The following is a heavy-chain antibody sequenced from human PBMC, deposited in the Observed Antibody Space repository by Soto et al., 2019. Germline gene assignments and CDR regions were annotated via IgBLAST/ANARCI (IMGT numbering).Heavy chain of an antibody. CDR3: VRASIAATPYFFDC. Sequence: GGSLRLSCAASGFTFSDHYMDWVRQAPGKGLEWVARTRNRANSYTTEYAASVKGRFTVSRDDSTNSLFLQMNSLKTEDTALYYCVRASIAATPYFFDCWGQGTQVTVSS. V-gene: IGHV3-72*01. CDR1: GFTFSDHY. CDR2: TRNRANSYTT. J-gene: IGHJ4*02. D-gene: IGHD6-13*01.